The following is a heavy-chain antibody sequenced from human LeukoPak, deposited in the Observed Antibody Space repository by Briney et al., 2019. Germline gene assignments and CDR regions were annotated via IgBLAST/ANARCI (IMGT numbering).Heavy chain of an antibody. CDR2: LYSGAGT. CDR3: ATLYGSARGAFDS. J-gene: IGHJ4*02. D-gene: IGHD3-10*01. Sequence: GGSLRLSCAASGFTFSNYFISWVRQAPGKGLEWVSVLYSGAGTYYADSVKGRFTISRDNSKNTLYLQMNSLRAEDTAVYYCATLYGSARGAFDSWGQGTLVTVSS. CDR1: GFTFSNYF. V-gene: IGHV3-53*01.